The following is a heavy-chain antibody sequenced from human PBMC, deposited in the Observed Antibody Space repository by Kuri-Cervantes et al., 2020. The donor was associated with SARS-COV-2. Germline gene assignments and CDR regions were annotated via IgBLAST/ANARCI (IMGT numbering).Heavy chain of an antibody. Sequence: GGSLRLSCAASGFTFSSYGMSWVRQAPGKGLEWVANIKQDGSEKYYVDSVKGRFTISRDNAKNSLYLQMNSLRAEDTAVYYCARKRNNYDFWSGPIYYFDYWGQGTLVTVSS. CDR1: GFTFSSYG. J-gene: IGHJ4*02. V-gene: IGHV3-7*01. D-gene: IGHD3-3*01. CDR2: IKQDGSEK. CDR3: ARKRNNYDFWSGPIYYFDY.